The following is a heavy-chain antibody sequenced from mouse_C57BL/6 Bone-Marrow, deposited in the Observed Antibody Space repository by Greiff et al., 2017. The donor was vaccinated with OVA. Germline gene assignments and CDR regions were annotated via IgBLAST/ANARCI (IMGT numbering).Heavy chain of an antibody. CDR1: GYTFTNYW. CDR2: IAPSDSYI. D-gene: IGHD1-1*01. Sequence: QVQLQQPGTELVRPGPSVKLSCKASGYTFTNYWMHWVKQRPGQGLEWIGVIAPSDSYINYNHKFKGRATLTVDTSSSTAYIHLSSLTSEDSAVYYCAHYGSRLYLHYWGQGTSLTVSS. J-gene: IGHJ2*02. CDR3: AHYGSRLYLHY. V-gene: IGHV1-59*01.